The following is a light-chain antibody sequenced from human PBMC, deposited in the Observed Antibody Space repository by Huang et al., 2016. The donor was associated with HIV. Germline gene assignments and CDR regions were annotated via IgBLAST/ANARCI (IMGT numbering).Light chain of an antibody. CDR3: QQYGSSPTA. CDR1: QSVSSTY. Sequence: EIVLTQSPGTLSLSPGERATLSCRASQSVSSTYLAWYQQKPGQAPRLLIYGASSRATGIPDMFSGSGAGTDFTLTISRLEPEDFAVYYCQQYGSSPTAFGQGTKVEIK. V-gene: IGKV3-20*01. CDR2: GAS. J-gene: IGKJ1*01.